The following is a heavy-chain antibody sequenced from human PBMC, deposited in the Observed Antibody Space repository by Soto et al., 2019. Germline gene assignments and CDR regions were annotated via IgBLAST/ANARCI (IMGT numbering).Heavy chain of an antibody. J-gene: IGHJ3*01. CDR3: ARRLIDNLSQGHALEF. D-gene: IGHD1-20*01. CDR2: IYYNGDT. Sequence: QLQLQESGPGLVKPAETLSLKCAVSGGSVSSGNYFWGWIRQPPGKGLVWIGNIYYNGDTYYSPSLKSRVTMSVDTAQSQFSLRLTSVTAADTAVYYCARRLIDNLSQGHALEFWGQGTLVTVSS. V-gene: IGHV4-39*01. CDR1: GGSVSSGNYF.